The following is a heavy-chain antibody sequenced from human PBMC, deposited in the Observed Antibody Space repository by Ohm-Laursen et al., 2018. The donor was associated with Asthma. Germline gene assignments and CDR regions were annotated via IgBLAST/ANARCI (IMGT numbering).Heavy chain of an antibody. Sequence: SDTLSLTCTVSGGSVSSGSYHWSWIRQPPGKGLEWIGYIYYSGSTNYNPSLKSRVTISVDTSKNQFSLKLSSVTAADTAVYYCARTYSSGWFDYWGQGTLVTVSS. CDR2: IYYSGST. V-gene: IGHV4-61*01. D-gene: IGHD6-19*01. CDR1: GGSVSSGSYH. J-gene: IGHJ4*02. CDR3: ARTYSSGWFDY.